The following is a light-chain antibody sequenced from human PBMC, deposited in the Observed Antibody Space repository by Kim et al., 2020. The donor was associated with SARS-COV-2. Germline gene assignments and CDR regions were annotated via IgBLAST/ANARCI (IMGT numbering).Light chain of an antibody. Sequence: GQRVTISCSGSSSNIGSNYVYWYQQLPGTAPKLLIYRNNQRPSGVPDRFSGSKSGTSASLAISGLWSEDEADYYCAAWDDSLSGVVFGGGTQLTVL. V-gene: IGLV1-47*03. CDR3: AAWDDSLSGVV. CDR2: RNN. J-gene: IGLJ2*01. CDR1: SSNIGSNY.